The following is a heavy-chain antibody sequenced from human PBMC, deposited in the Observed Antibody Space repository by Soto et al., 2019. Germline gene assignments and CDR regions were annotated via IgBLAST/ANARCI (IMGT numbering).Heavy chain of an antibody. CDR3: ARDGDVNTGFGKDY. D-gene: IGHD3-16*01. CDR1: GFTFSNYG. V-gene: IGHV3-33*01. J-gene: IGHJ4*02. CDR2: IWYDGGNK. Sequence: GGSLRLSCAASGFTFSNYGMHWVRQAPGKGLEWVAFIWYDGGNKYYAESVKGRFTISRDNSKNTLYLQMNSLRAEDTAVYYCARDGDVNTGFGKDYWGQGSLVIVSS.